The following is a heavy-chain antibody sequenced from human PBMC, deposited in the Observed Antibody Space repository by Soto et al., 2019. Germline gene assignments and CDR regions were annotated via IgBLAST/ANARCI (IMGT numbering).Heavy chain of an antibody. CDR1: GFSLGTYGVG. D-gene: IGHD1-26*01. Sequence: QITLNESGPPLVKPTQTLTLTCTFSGFSLGTYGVGVGWIRQPPGKALEWLALIYWDDDKRYSPSLKSRLTITKDTSKRQVFLTRTNMDPVDTATYYCAHRGGGIVDWYFDLWGRGTPVIVSS. CDR2: IYWDDDK. V-gene: IGHV2-5*02. CDR3: AHRGGGIVDWYFDL. J-gene: IGHJ2*01.